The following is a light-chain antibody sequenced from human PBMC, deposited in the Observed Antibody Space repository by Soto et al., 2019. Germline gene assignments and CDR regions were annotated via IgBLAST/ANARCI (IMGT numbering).Light chain of an antibody. CDR1: QGINHY. V-gene: IGKV1-9*01. CDR3: QHVYSYPLT. CDR2: GAS. J-gene: IGKJ4*01. Sequence: DIQLTQSPSFLSASVGGRVTITCRASQGINHYVAWYQQKPGKAPKCLIYGASALQSGVPSRFSGSGSWAEFTLSISSLQPEDFATYYCQHVYSYPLTFGGGTRVEI.